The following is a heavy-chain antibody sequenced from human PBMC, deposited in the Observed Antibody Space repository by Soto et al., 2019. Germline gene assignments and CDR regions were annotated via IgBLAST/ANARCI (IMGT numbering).Heavy chain of an antibody. CDR3: ARACSGGSCYSEDYYGMDV. Sequence: SETLSLTGTVSGGSISSYYWSWIRQPPGKGLEWIGYIYYSGSTNYNPSLKSRVTISVDTSKNQFSLKLSSVTAADTAVYYCARACSGGSCYSEDYYGMDVWGQGTTVTVSS. CDR1: GGSISSYY. D-gene: IGHD2-15*01. V-gene: IGHV4-59*01. J-gene: IGHJ6*02. CDR2: IYYSGST.